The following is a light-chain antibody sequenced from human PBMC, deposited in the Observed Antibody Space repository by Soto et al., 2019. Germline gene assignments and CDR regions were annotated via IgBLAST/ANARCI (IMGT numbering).Light chain of an antibody. V-gene: IGLV2-14*01. CDR1: SSDVGGYTY. CDR3: NSYTTSKNRQIV. Sequence: QSVLTQPASVSGSPGQAITISCTGTSSDVGGYTYVSWYQQHPGKAPKFIIYDVSNRPSGVSNRFSGSKSGNTASLTISGLQAEDEADYYCNSYTTSKNRQIVFGTGNKVNV. J-gene: IGLJ1*01. CDR2: DVS.